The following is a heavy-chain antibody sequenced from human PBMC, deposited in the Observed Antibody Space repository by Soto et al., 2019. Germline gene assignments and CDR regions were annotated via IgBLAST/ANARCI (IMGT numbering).Heavy chain of an antibody. D-gene: IGHD1-1*01. V-gene: IGHV3-21*04. CDR1: VFTFSSYR. CDR2: ISSSSSYI. CDR3: AKLNDNADY. J-gene: IGHJ4*02. Sequence: GWDLRLSCTASVFTFSSYRMNWVRQAPVNRLEWVPSISSSSSYIYYADSVKGRFTISRDNAKNSLYLQMNSLRAEDTAVYYCAKLNDNADYWGQGTLVTVSS.